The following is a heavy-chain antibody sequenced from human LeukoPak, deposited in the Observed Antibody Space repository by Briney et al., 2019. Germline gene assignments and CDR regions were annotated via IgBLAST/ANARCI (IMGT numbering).Heavy chain of an antibody. J-gene: IGHJ4*02. D-gene: IGHD3-22*01. Sequence: GGSLRLSCAASGFTFSSYAMHWVRQAPGKGLEWVAVIWYDGSNKYYADSVKGRFTISRDNSKNTLYLQMNSLRAEDTAVYYCARARLGDSSGYYYWGQGTLVTVSS. CDR2: IWYDGSNK. V-gene: IGHV3-33*08. CDR1: GFTFSSYA. CDR3: ARARLGDSSGYYY.